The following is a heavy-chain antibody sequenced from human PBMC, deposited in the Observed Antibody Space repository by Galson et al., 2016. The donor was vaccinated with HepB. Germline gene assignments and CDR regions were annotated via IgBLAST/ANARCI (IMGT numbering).Heavy chain of an antibody. Sequence: SLRLSCAASGFTFSHHGIHWVRQAPGKGLDWVAVISFDGSNKDYADSVKGRFIVSRDNSNDTVFLQMNSLTPEDTAIYYCAKERMVRGIIIPSPPDFWGQGTLVAVSS. D-gene: IGHD3-10*01. CDR2: ISFDGSNK. CDR3: AKERMVRGIIIPSPPDF. CDR1: GFTFSHHG. V-gene: IGHV3-30*18. J-gene: IGHJ4*02.